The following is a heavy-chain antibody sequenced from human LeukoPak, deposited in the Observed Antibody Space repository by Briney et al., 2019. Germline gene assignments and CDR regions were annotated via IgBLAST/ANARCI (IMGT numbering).Heavy chain of an antibody. CDR3: ASTGYYDSSGYRPPLNYYYGMDV. J-gene: IGHJ6*02. D-gene: IGHD3-22*01. Sequence: GGSLRLSCAASGFTFSNYWMSWVRQGPGKGLEWVANIKQDRSEKYYVDSVKGRFTISRDNSKNTLYLQMNSLRAEDTAVYYCASTGYYDSSGYRPPLNYYYGMDVWGQGTTVTVSS. CDR2: IKQDRSEK. CDR1: GFTFSNYW. V-gene: IGHV3-7*01.